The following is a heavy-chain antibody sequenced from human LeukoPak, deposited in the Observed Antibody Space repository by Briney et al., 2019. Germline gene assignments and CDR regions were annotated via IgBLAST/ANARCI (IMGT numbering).Heavy chain of an antibody. CDR3: AKDLPLRLGELSLWSPLDY. Sequence: PSETLSLTCTVSGGSISSSSYYWGWIRQPPGKGLEWIGSIYYSGSTYYNPSLKSRVTISVDTSKNQFSLKLSSVTAEDTAVYYCAKDLPLRLGELSLWSPLDYWGQGTLVTVSS. D-gene: IGHD3-16*02. J-gene: IGHJ4*02. CDR2: IYYSGST. V-gene: IGHV4-39*07. CDR1: GGSISSSSYY.